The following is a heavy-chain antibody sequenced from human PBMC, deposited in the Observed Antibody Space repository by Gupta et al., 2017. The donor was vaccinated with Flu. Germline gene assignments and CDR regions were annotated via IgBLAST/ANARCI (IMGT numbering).Heavy chain of an antibody. D-gene: IGHD1-26*01. J-gene: IGHJ4*02. CDR3: ARGRGRSGSYDDY. CDR1: GGSFSGYY. V-gene: IGHV4-34*01. Sequence: QVQLQQWGAGLLKPSETLSLTCAVYGGSFSGYYWSWIRQPPGKGLEWIGEINHSGSTNYNPSLKSRVTISVDTSKNQFSLKLSSVTAADTAVYYCARGRGRSGSYDDYWGQGTLVTVSS. CDR2: INHSGST.